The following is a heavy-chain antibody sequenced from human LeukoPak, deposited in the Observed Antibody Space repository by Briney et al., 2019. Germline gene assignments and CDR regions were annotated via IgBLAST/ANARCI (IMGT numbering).Heavy chain of an antibody. CDR2: IYYSGST. D-gene: IGHD3-10*01. CDR1: GGSISSYY. J-gene: IGHJ6*02. V-gene: IGHV4-59*08. CDR3: ARVSYGSGRYYYYGMDV. Sequence: TSETLSLTCTVSGGSISSYYWSWIRQPPGKGLEWIGYIYYSGSTNYNPSLKSRVTISVDTSKNQFSLKLSSVTAADTAVYYCARVSYGSGRYYYYGMDVWGQGTTVTVSS.